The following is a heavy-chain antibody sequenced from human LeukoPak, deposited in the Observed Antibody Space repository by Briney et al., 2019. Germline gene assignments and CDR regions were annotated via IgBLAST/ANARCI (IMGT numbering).Heavy chain of an antibody. V-gene: IGHV3-73*01. CDR2: IRSKANSYAT. D-gene: IGHD2-21*01. CDR3: TRHVSQFAVLMDV. Sequence: GGSLRLSCAASGFTFSGSAMHWVRQASGKGLEWVGRIRSKANSYATAYAASVKGRFTISRDDSKNTAYLQMNSLKTEDTAVYYCTRHVSQFAVLMDVWGQGTTVTVSS. CDR1: GFTFSGSA. J-gene: IGHJ6*02.